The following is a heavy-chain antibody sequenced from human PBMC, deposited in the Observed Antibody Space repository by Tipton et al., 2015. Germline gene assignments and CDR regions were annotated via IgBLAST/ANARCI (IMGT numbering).Heavy chain of an antibody. CDR3: ARGPDGGAFDI. D-gene: IGHD3-10*01. CDR2: ISHSGNT. CDR1: AYSISSDYC. V-gene: IGHV4-38-2*01. Sequence: TLSLTCAVSAYSISSDYCWGWIRQPPGKGLEWIGSISHSGNTYYNPSLKSRVTMSRDTSKNQFSLQLNSVTPEDTATYYCARGPDGGAFDIWGQGTMVTVSS. J-gene: IGHJ3*02.